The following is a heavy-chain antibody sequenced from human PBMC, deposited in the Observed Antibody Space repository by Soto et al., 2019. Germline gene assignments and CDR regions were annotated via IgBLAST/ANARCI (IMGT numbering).Heavy chain of an antibody. CDR2: MNPNSGNT. J-gene: IGHJ4*02. CDR3: ARTLYGDNVDY. V-gene: IGHV1-8*01. CDR1: GNRFTRQT. D-gene: IGHD4-17*01. Sequence: ASVKVSCKAPGNRFTRQTFHWVRQAPGQGLEWMGWMNPNSGNTGYAQKFQGRVTMTRSTSISTAYMELSSLKSEDTAVYYCARTLYGDNVDYWGQGTLVTVSS.